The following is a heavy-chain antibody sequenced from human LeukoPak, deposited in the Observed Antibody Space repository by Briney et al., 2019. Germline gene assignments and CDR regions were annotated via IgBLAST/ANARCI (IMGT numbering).Heavy chain of an antibody. CDR3: ARDPMGKWWYRN. CDR1: GFTFSSYA. J-gene: IGHJ4*02. Sequence: QAGGSLRLSCAASGFTFSSYAMSWVRQAPGKGLVWVSRINSDGSSTSYADSVKGRFTISRDNAKNTLYLQMNSLRAEDTAVYYCARDPMGKWWYRNWGQGTLVTVSS. CDR2: INSDGSST. V-gene: IGHV3-74*01. D-gene: IGHD2-15*01.